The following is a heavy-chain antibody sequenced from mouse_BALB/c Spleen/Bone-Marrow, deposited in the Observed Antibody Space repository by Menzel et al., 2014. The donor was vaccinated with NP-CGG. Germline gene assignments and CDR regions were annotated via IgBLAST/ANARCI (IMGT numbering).Heavy chain of an antibody. V-gene: IGHV1S29*02. J-gene: IGHJ1*01. CDR1: GYTFTDYN. CDR3: ARGGAYWYFDV. CDR2: IYPYNGGT. Sequence: VQLQQSGPVLVKPGASVKISCKASGYTFTDYNMHWVKQSHGKSLEWTGYIYPYNGGTGYNQKFKNKATLTVDNSSSTAYMEFRSLTSEDSAVYYCARGGAYWYFDVWGAGTTVTVSS.